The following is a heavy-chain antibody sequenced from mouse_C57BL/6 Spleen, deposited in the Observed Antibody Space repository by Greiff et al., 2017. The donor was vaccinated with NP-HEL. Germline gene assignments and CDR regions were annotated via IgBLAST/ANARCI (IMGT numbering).Heavy chain of an antibody. Sequence: EVKLQESGAELVRPGASVKLSCTASGFNIKDDYMHWVKQRPEQGLEWIGWIDPENGDTEYASKFQGKATITADTSSNTAYLQLSSLTSEDTAVYYCTTDGSTRFAYWGQGTLVTVSA. CDR2: IDPENGDT. D-gene: IGHD1-1*01. V-gene: IGHV14-4*01. J-gene: IGHJ3*01. CDR3: TTDGSTRFAY. CDR1: GFNIKDDY.